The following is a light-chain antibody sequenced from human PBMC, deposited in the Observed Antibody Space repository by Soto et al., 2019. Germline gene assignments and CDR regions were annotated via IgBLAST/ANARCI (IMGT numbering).Light chain of an antibody. Sequence: DIVMTQSPLSLSVTPGEPASISCRSSQSLVHRNGNDFFDWYLQKPGQSPQLLIYWGSIRASGVPDRFSGSGSSTDFTLRITRVEAEDVGVYYCMQALQTPYTFGQGTKVDIK. CDR3: MQALQTPYT. CDR2: WGS. V-gene: IGKV2-28*01. CDR1: QSLVHRNGNDF. J-gene: IGKJ2*01.